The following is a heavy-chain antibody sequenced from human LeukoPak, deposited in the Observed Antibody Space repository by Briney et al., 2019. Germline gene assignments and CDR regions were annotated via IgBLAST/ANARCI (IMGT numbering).Heavy chain of an antibody. CDR3: ARHGRAVAGPKYFQH. CDR2: IYYSGST. J-gene: IGHJ1*01. Sequence: SETLSLTCTVSGGSISSSSYYWGWIRQPPGKGLEWIGSIYYSGSTCYNPSLKSRVTISVDTSKNQFSLKLSSVTAADTAVYYCARHGRAVAGPKYFQHWGQGTLVTVSS. CDR1: GGSISSSSYY. V-gene: IGHV4-39*01. D-gene: IGHD6-19*01.